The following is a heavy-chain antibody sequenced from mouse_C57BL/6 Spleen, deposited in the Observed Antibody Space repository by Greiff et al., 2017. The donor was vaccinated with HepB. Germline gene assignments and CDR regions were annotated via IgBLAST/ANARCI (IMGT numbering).Heavy chain of an antibody. Sequence: EVQGVESGGGLVKPGGSLKLSCAASGFTFSSYAMSWVRQTPEKRLEWVATISDGGSYTYYPANVKGRFTISRDNAKNNLYLQMSHLKSEDTAMYYCASNYGSSYPYYFDYWGQGTTLTVSS. D-gene: IGHD1-1*01. CDR1: GFTFSSYA. V-gene: IGHV5-4*01. CDR2: ISDGGSYT. J-gene: IGHJ2*01. CDR3: ASNYGSSYPYYFDY.